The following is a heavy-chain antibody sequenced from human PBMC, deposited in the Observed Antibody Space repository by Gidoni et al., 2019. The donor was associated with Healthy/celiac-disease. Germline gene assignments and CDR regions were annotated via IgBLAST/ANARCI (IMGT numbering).Heavy chain of an antibody. D-gene: IGHD3-10*01. V-gene: IGHV4-31*03. CDR2: IYYSGST. CDR1: GGSISSGGYY. Sequence: QVQLQESGPGLVKPSQTLSLTCTVSGGSISSGGYYWSWIRQHPGKGLEWIGYIYYSGSTYYNPSLKSRVTISVDTSNNQFSLKLSSVTAADTAVYYCASGRITMVRGVNYYYYGMDVWGQGTTVTVSS. CDR3: ASGRITMVRGVNYYYYGMDV. J-gene: IGHJ6*02.